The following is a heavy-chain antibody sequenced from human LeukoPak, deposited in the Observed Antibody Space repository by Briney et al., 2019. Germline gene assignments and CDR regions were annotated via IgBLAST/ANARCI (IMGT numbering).Heavy chain of an antibody. D-gene: IGHD3-10*01. J-gene: IGHJ4*02. Sequence: ETLSLTCAVYGGSFSGYYWSWVRQAPGKGLEWVSAISGSGGSTYYADSVKGRFTISRDNSKNTLYLQMNSLRAEDTAVYYCAKVYGSGSYSYFDYWGQGTLVTVSS. CDR2: ISGSGGST. CDR3: AKVYGSGSYSYFDY. V-gene: IGHV3-23*01. CDR1: GGSFSGYY.